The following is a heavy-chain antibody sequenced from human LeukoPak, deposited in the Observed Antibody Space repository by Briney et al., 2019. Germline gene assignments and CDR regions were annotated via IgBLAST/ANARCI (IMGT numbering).Heavy chain of an antibody. V-gene: IGHV1-8*01. Sequence: GASVKVSCKSSGYTFTSYDINWVRQATGQGLEWMGWMNPNSGNTGYAQKFQGRVTMTKNTSKSTAYMELSSLRSEDTAVYYGARARYGVDVWGQETTVTVSS. CDR2: MNPNSGNT. J-gene: IGHJ6*02. CDR3: ARARYGVDV. CDR1: GYTFTSYD.